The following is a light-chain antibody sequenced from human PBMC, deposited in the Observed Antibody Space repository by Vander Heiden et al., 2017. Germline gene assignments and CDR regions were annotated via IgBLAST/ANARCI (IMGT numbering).Light chain of an antibody. Sequence: IVLTQSPAPLSLSPGERATLSCRASQSISSSYLAWYQQESGQAPRLLIYGSSSRAIGIPDRFSGSGSGTDFTLTISRLEAEDFAVYFCQQYGSTPQTFGGGTKVEIK. V-gene: IGKV3-20*01. CDR3: QQYGSTPQT. CDR1: QSISSSY. J-gene: IGKJ4*01. CDR2: GSS.